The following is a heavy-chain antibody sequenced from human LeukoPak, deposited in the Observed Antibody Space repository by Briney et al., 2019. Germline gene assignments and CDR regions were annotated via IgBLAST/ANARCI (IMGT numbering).Heavy chain of an antibody. V-gene: IGHV1-18*01. CDR1: GYTFTSYG. D-gene: IGHD3-22*01. CDR3: ARADYYDSSGYQDY. Sequence: ASVKVSCKASGYTFTSYGISWVRQAPGQGLEWMGWISAYNGNTNYAQKLQGRVTMATDTSTSTAYMELRSLRSDDTAVYYCARADYYDSSGYQDYWGQGTLVTVSS. J-gene: IGHJ4*02. CDR2: ISAYNGNT.